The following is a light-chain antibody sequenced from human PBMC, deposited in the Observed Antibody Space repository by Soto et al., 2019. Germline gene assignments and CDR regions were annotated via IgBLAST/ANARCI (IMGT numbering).Light chain of an antibody. CDR2: DDS. CDR3: QVWDSSSDHHV. V-gene: IGLV3-21*02. Sequence: SYELTQPPSVSVAPGQTARITCGGKNFESKSVHWYQQKPGQAPVLVVYDDSGRPSGIPERFSGSNSGNTATLTISRVEAGDEADYYCQVWDSSSDHHVFGTGTKVTVL. CDR1: NFESKS. J-gene: IGLJ1*01.